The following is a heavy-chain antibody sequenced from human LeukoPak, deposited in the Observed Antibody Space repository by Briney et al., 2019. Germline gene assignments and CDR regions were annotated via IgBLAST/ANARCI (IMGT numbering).Heavy chain of an antibody. CDR2: VDPGDGET. J-gene: IGHJ3*02. CDR3: ATDRSNCSGGSCYSAGAFDI. D-gene: IGHD2-15*01. Sequence: ASVKVSCKVSGYTFTDYYMHWVQQAPGKGLEWMGLVDPGDGETIYAEKFQGRVTITADTSTDTAYMELSSLRSEDTAVYYCATDRSNCSGGSCYSAGAFDIWGQGTMVTVSS. CDR1: GYTFTDYY. V-gene: IGHV1-69-2*01.